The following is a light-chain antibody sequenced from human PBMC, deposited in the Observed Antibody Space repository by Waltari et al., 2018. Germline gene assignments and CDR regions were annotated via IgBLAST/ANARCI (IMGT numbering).Light chain of an antibody. CDR1: ALPKQY. V-gene: IGLV3-25*03. CDR2: KDS. J-gene: IGLJ6*01. CDR3: QSADSSGTYNV. Sequence: SYELTKPPSVSVSPGQTARITCAGDALPKQYAYWYQQKPGQDPVLVIYKDSERPSGIPERFSGSSSGTTVTLTISGVQAEDEADYYCQSADSSGTYNVFGSGTKVTVL.